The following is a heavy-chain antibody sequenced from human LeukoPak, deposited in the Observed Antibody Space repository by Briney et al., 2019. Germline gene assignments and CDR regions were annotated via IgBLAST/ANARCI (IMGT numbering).Heavy chain of an antibody. V-gene: IGHV4-39*02. CDR1: GDSIRSRDYY. D-gene: IGHD3-3*01. Sequence: SETLSLTCAVSGDSIRSRDYYWAWIRQPPGRGLEWIGTIYYSGNTYYSPSLKSRVTISVDASKSLFSLRLTSVTAADTAVYYCVTRRFTNWFDPWGPGTLVTVSS. CDR2: IYYSGNT. CDR3: VTRRFTNWFDP. J-gene: IGHJ5*02.